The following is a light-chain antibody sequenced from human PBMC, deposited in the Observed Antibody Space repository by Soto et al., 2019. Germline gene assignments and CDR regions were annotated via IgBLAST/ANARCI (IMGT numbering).Light chain of an antibody. Sequence: DIQMTQSPSTLSASVGDRVTITCRASQSISSWLAWYQQKPGKAPKLLIYKASTLESGVPSRFSGSGSGTELTLTISRLQPDDFATYYCQKYSGYSRTFGQGTKVEFK. CDR1: QSISSW. CDR3: QKYSGYSRT. J-gene: IGKJ1*01. V-gene: IGKV1-5*03. CDR2: KAS.